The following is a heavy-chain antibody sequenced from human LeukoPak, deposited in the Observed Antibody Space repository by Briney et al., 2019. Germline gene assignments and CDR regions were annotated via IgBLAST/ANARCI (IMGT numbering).Heavy chain of an antibody. CDR1: GYTFTSYG. J-gene: IGHJ3*02. D-gene: IGHD3-22*01. V-gene: IGHV1-18*01. CDR2: ISAYNGNT. CDR3: ARDHPYYYDSSGYYGDAFDI. Sequence: EASVKVSCKASGYTFTSYGISWVRQAPGQGLEWMGWISAYNGNTNYAQKLQGRVTMTTDTSTSTAYMELRSLRSDDTAVYYCARDHPYYYDSSGYYGDAFDIWGQGTMVTVSS.